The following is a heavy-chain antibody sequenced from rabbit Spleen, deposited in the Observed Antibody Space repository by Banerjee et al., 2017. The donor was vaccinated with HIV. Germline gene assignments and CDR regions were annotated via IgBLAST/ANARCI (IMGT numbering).Heavy chain of an antibody. V-gene: IGHV1S47*01. J-gene: IGHJ4*01. D-gene: IGHD2-1*01. Sequence: QEQLVESGGGLVQPGGSLKLSCKASGFDFSSYGVSWVRQAPGKGLEWIGYIDPVFDNTYYANWVNGRFTFSSHNAQNTLYLQLNSLTAADTATYFCATYVDYDGDFDLWGPGTLVTVS. CDR3: ATYVDYDGDFDL. CDR2: IDPVFDNT. CDR1: GFDFSSYG.